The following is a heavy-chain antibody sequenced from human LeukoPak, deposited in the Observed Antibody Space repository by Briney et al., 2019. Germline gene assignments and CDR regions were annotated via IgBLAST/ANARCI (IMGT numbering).Heavy chain of an antibody. CDR2: IYYSGST. V-gene: IGHV4-59*01. Sequence: PSETLSLTCTVSGGSISSYYWSWIRQPPGKGLEWIGYIYYSGSTNCNPSLKSRDTISVDTSKNQFSLKLSSVTAADTAVYYCARGPDYGDYVRWGQGTLVTVSS. CDR1: GGSISSYY. J-gene: IGHJ4*02. D-gene: IGHD4-17*01. CDR3: ARGPDYGDYVR.